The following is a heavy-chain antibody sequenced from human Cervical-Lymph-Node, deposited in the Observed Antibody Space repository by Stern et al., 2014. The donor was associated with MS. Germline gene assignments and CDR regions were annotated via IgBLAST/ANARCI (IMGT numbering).Heavy chain of an antibody. CDR3: AREARVAAGLPPLDY. J-gene: IGHJ4*02. CDR2: INNNSGNP. D-gene: IGHD6-13*01. Sequence: VQLVESGSELKKPGASVKVSCKTSGYTFTSYSMNWVRQAPGQGLEWVGWINNNSGNPTYAQGFTGRFVFSLDTSVSTAYLQISSLKAEDAGVYYCAREARVAAGLPPLDYWGQGTLVTVSS. V-gene: IGHV7-4-1*02. CDR1: GYTFTSYS.